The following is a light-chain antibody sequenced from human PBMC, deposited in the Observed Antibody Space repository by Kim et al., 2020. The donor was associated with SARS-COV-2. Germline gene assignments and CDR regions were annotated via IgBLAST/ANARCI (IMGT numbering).Light chain of an antibody. Sequence: SASVGDRVTITCRASQSIGSWLAWYQQKPGKAPNLLIYKASILETGVPSRFSGSESGTEFTLTITSLQPDDFATYYCQQYSNSLYSFGQETKLEI. CDR2: KAS. V-gene: IGKV1-5*03. J-gene: IGKJ2*03. CDR1: QSIGSW. CDR3: QQYSNSLYS.